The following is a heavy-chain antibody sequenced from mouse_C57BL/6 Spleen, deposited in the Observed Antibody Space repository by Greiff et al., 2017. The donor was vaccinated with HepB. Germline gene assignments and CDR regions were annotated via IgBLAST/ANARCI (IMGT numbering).Heavy chain of an antibody. J-gene: IGHJ3*01. CDR3: APGIYSWFAY. V-gene: IGHV5-17*01. CDR2: ISSGSSTI. CDR1: GFTFSDYG. Sequence: EVKLQESGGGLVKPGGSLKLSCAASGFTFSDYGMHWVRQAPEKGLEWVAYISSGSSTIYYADTVKGRFTISRDNAKNTLFLQMTSLRSEDTAMYYCAPGIYSWFAYWGQGTLVTVSA. D-gene: IGHD2-1*01.